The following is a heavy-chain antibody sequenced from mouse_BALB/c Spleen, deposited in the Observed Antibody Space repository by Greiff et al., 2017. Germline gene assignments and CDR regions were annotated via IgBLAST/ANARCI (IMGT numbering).Heavy chain of an antibody. J-gene: IGHJ3*01. CDR3: ARDKGGN. CDR2: INSNGGST. D-gene: IGHD1-1*02. CDR1: GFTFSSYG. V-gene: IGHV5-6-3*01. Sequence: EVMLVESGGGLVQPGGSLKLSCAASGFTFSSYGMSWVRQTPDKRLELVATINSNGGSTYYPDSVKGRFTISRDNAKNTLYLQMSSLKSEDTAMYYCARDKGGNWGQGTLVTVSA.